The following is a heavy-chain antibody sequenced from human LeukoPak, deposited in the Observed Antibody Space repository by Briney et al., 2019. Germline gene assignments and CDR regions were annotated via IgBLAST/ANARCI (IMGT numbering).Heavy chain of an antibody. V-gene: IGHV3-23*01. D-gene: IGHD1-14*01. CDR2: ISGSGGST. CDR1: GFTFSSYS. J-gene: IGHJ6*03. Sequence: SGGSLRLSCAASGFTFSSYSMNWVRQAPGKGLEWVSAISGSGGSTYYADSVKGRFTISRDNSKNTLYLQMNSLRAEDTAVYYCAKDPASKPYYYYYMDVWGKGTTVTVSS. CDR3: AKDPASKPYYYYYMDV.